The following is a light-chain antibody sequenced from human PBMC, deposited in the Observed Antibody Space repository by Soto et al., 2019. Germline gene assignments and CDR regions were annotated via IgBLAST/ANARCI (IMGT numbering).Light chain of an antibody. CDR1: QGIGDT. CDR2: DTS. CDR3: QPYNNWPLT. V-gene: IGKV3-15*01. J-gene: IGKJ4*01. Sequence: MRQSPATLSVSPGGGATLSCRASQGIGDTLAWYQHKPGQTPRLLIYDTSTRATGVPTRFSGSRSGAEFTLTINSLQSEDFEVYYCQPYNNWPLTFGGGTKVDIK.